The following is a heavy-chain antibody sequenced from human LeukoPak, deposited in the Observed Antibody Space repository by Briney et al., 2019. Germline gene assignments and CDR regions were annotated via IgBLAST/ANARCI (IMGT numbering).Heavy chain of an antibody. CDR3: ARGGVTYYYDSSGPNWFDP. J-gene: IGHJ5*02. CDR1: GGSFSGYY. D-gene: IGHD3-22*01. V-gene: IGHV4-34*01. CDR2: INHSGST. Sequence: SETLSLTCAVYGGSFSGYYWSWIRQPPGKGLEWIGEINHSGSTNYNPSLKSRVTISVDTSKNQFSLKLSSVTAADTAVYYCARGGVTYYYDSSGPNWFDPWGQGTLVTVSS.